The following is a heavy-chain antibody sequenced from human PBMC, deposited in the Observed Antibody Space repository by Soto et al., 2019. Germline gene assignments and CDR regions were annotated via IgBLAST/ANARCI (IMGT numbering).Heavy chain of an antibody. J-gene: IGHJ4*02. CDR2: ISGTGTST. D-gene: IGHD3-16*01. Sequence: EVPVLESGGALVQPGGSLILSCVASGFTFSNYDMSWVRQAPGKGLEWGSTISGTGTSTYYADFVKGRCTISRDNSKNRLYVQMNSLRAGDTAVYYFAKHDRCDYMASWGQGTLVTGS. CDR1: GFTFSNYD. V-gene: IGHV3-23*01. CDR3: AKHDRCDYMAS.